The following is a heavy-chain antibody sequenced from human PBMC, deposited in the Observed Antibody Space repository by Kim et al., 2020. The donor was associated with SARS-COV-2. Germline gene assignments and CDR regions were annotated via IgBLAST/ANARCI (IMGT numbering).Heavy chain of an antibody. CDR2: ISGSGGST. Sequence: GGSLRLSCAASGFTFSSYAMSWVRQAPGKGLEWVSAISGSGGSTYYADSVKGRFTISRDNSKNTLYLQMNSLRAEDTAVYYCANPLLWFGGHYGMDVWGQGTTVSVSS. J-gene: IGHJ6*02. CDR3: ANPLLWFGGHYGMDV. V-gene: IGHV3-23*01. CDR1: GFTFSSYA. D-gene: IGHD3-10*01.